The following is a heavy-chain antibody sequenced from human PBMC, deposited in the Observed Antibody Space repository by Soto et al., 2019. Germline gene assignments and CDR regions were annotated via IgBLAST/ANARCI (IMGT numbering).Heavy chain of an antibody. Sequence: PSETLSLTCTVSGGSVTDFYWSWIRQPPGKGLEWIGYMSYSGTTNYNPSLKSRVTISIDRSKNQFSLRLSSVSAADTAVYYCARHSAGLRFLEWLWPVIDYWGQGTLVSVSS. CDR2: MSYSGTT. V-gene: IGHV4-59*08. J-gene: IGHJ4*02. CDR1: GGSVTDFY. CDR3: ARHSAGLRFLEWLWPVIDY. D-gene: IGHD3-3*01.